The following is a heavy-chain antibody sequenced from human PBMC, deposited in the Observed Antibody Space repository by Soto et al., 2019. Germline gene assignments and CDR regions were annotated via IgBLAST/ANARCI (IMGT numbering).Heavy chain of an antibody. D-gene: IGHD4-4*01. V-gene: IGHV3-30*18. CDR1: GFTFSNYG. CDR2: ISYDGSHK. J-gene: IGHJ6*02. Sequence: QVQLVESGGGVVQPGGSLRLSCAASGFTFSNYGMHWVRQAPGKGLVWVTVISYDGSHKYYADSVKGRFTISRDNSKNTLYLQMNSLRAEDTAVYYCAKGRGDYSNYSWGMDVWGQGTTVTVSS. CDR3: AKGRGDYSNYSWGMDV.